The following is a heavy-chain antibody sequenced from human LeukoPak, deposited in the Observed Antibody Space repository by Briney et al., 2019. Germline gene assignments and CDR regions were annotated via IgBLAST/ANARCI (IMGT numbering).Heavy chain of an antibody. J-gene: IGHJ5*01. D-gene: IGHD3-10*02. CDR3: AREQLWSGPNRFDS. V-gene: IGHV4-39*02. CDR2: IYYSGST. Sequence: PSETLSLTCTVSGGSISTSDYYWGWIRQSPGKGLEWIGSIYYSGSTYFNPSLKSRVTMSVDTSKNQFSLKLTSVTAADTAVYYCAREQLWSGPNRFDSWGQGTLVTVSS. CDR1: GGSISTSDYY.